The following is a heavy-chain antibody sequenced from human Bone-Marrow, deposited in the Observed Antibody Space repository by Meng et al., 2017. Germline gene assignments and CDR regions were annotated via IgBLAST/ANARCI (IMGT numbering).Heavy chain of an antibody. CDR3: AKDVLGGLLLQQLRCYYCYYGLDV. J-gene: IGHJ6*02. D-gene: IGHD6-13*01. V-gene: IGHV3-23*01. CDR1: GFTFSSYY. Sequence: GESLKISCAASGFTFSSYYMSWVRQAPGKGLEWVSAISGSGGSTYYVDSVKGRFTISRDNSKNTLYLQMNSLRSEDTAVYYCAKDVLGGLLLQQLRCYYCYYGLDVWGQGTTVTVSS. CDR2: ISGSGGST.